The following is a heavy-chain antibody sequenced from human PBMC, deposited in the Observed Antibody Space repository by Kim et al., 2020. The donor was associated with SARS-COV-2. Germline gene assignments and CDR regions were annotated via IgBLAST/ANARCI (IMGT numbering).Heavy chain of an antibody. Sequence: GGSLRLSCAASGFTFSSYSMNWVRQAPGKGLEWVSSISSSSYIYYADSVKGRFTISRDNAKNSLYLQMNSLRAEDTAVYYCASARDYDFWSGYSLDAFDIWGQGTMVTVSS. CDR1: GFTFSSYS. D-gene: IGHD3-3*01. CDR3: ASARDYDFWSGYSLDAFDI. CDR2: ISSSSYI. J-gene: IGHJ3*02. V-gene: IGHV3-21*01.